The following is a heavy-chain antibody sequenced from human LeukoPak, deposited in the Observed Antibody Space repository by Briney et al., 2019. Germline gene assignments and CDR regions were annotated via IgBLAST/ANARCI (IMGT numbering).Heavy chain of an antibody. Sequence: ASVKVSCKASGYTFTSYAMNWVRQAPGQGLEWMGWINTNTGNPTYAQGFTGRFVFSLDTPVSTAYLQISSLKAEDTAVYYCARLEWLLYGFDYWGQGTLVTVSS. D-gene: IGHD3-3*01. CDR3: ARLEWLLYGFDY. V-gene: IGHV7-4-1*02. CDR2: INTNTGNP. CDR1: GYTFTSYA. J-gene: IGHJ4*02.